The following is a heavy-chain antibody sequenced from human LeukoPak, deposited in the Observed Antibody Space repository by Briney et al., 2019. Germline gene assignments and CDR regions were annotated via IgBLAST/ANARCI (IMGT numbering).Heavy chain of an antibody. CDR2: INHSGST. CDR3: ARGSGYYGSGSYYNLGGYYYGMDV. CDR1: GGSFSGYY. V-gene: IGHV4-34*01. J-gene: IGHJ6*02. Sequence: PSETLSLTCAVYGGSFSGYYWSWLRQPPGKGLEWIGEINHSGSTNYNPSLKSRVTISVDTSKNQFSLKLSSVTAADTAVHYCARGSGYYGSGSYYNLGGYYYGMDVWGQGTTVTVSS. D-gene: IGHD3-10*01.